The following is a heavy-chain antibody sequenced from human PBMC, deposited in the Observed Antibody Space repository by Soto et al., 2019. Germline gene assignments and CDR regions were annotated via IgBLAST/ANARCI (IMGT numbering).Heavy chain of an antibody. CDR3: ARVKLSTNRPVSPMVRGVNDY. CDR1: GFTFSSYA. Sequence: GGYLRLSCAASGFTFSSYAMHWVRQAPGKGLEYVSAISSNGGSTYYANSVKGRFTISRDNSKNTLYLQMGSLRAEDMAVYYCARVKLSTNRPVSPMVRGVNDYWGQGTLVTVSS. J-gene: IGHJ4*02. V-gene: IGHV3-64*01. CDR2: ISSNGGST. D-gene: IGHD3-10*01.